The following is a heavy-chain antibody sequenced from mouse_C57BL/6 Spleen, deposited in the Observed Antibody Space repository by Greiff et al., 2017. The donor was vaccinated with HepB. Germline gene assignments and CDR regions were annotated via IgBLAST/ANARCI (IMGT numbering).Heavy chain of an antibody. CDR3: ARVYYDYDRGFDY. CDR1: GYTFTSYW. D-gene: IGHD2-4*01. Sequence: QVQLKQSGAELAKPGASVKLSCKASGYTFTSYWMHWVKQRPGQGLEWIGYINPSSGYTKYNQKFKDKATLTADKSSSTAYMQLSSLTYEDSAVYYCARVYYDYDRGFDYWGQGTTLTVSS. J-gene: IGHJ2*01. V-gene: IGHV1-7*01. CDR2: INPSSGYT.